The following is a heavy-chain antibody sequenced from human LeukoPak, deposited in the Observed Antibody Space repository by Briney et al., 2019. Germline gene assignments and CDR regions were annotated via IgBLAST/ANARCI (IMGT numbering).Heavy chain of an antibody. V-gene: IGHV3-7*01. CDR3: ARDATTELGTVYMDV. Sequence: GGSLRLSCAASGFTFSTYWMTWVRQAPGKGLEWVANIKQDGSEKYYVDSVKGRFTISRDNAKNSLYLQMNSLRVEDTAVYYCARDATTELGTVYMDVWGKGTTVTISS. CDR2: IKQDGSEK. D-gene: IGHD4-17*01. J-gene: IGHJ6*03. CDR1: GFTFSTYW.